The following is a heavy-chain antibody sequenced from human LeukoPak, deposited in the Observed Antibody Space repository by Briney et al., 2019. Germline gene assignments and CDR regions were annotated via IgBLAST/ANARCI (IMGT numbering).Heavy chain of an antibody. J-gene: IGHJ4*02. D-gene: IGHD2-2*01. CDR2: VSYDGSSK. V-gene: IGHV3-30*19. CDR1: GFTFSSYG. CDR3: ARDKEVVLDD. Sequence: GGSLRLSCAASGFTFSSYGMHWVRQAPGKGLEWVAVVSYDGSSKYHADSVKGRLTISRDNSKNTLFLQMNSLRTEDTAVYYCARDKEVVLDDWGQGTLVTVSS.